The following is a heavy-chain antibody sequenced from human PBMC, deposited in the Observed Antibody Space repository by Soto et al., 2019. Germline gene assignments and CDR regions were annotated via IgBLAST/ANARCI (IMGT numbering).Heavy chain of an antibody. J-gene: IGHJ6*02. V-gene: IGHV4-30-4*01. CDR1: GGSISSGDYY. CDR2: IYYSGTT. Sequence: QVQLQQSGPGLVKPSQTLSLTCTVSGGSISSGDYYWSWIRQPPGKGLEWIGYIYYSGTTYYNPTLKSRATISVATSKNQFSLKLSSVTAADTAVYYSARGSPVGTDVWGQGTTVTVS. CDR3: ARGSPVGTDV. D-gene: IGHD6-13*01.